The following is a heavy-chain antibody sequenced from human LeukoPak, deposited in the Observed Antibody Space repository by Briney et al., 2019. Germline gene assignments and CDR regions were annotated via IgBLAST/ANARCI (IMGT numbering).Heavy chain of an antibody. CDR2: ISGDGANT. V-gene: IGHV3-23*01. CDR3: AKTVSGSHSYQGGDY. D-gene: IGHD3-16*02. J-gene: IGHJ4*02. CDR1: GFIVSSNY. Sequence: GGSLRLSCAASGFIVSSNYMSWVRQAPGKGLEWVSAISGDGANTYCADSVKGRFTMSRDNSKNTLYLQMNSLRAEDTAVYFCAKTVSGSHSYQGGDYWGQGTLVFVSS.